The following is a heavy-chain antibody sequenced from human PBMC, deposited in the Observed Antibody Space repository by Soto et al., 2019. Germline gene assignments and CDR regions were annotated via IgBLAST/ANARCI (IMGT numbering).Heavy chain of an antibody. CDR2: INHSGST. D-gene: IGHD4-4*01. CDR3: ARVTSWALRQYYFAY. J-gene: IGHJ4*02. CDR1: GGSFSGYY. V-gene: IGHV4-34*01. Sequence: SEALSLTCAFYGGSFSGYYWSWIRQPPGKGLEWIGEINHSGSTNYNPALKSRVTISVDTSKNQFSLKLSSVTAADTAVYYCARVTSWALRQYYFAYWGQGTLVTVSS.